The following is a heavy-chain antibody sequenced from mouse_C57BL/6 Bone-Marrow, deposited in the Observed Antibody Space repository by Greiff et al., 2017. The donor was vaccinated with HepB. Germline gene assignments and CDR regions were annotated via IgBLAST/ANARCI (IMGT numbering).Heavy chain of an antibody. J-gene: IGHJ4*01. D-gene: IGHD1-1*01. CDR3: ARDGSSYDAMDY. Sequence: DVKLVESGGGLVKPGGSLKLSCAASGFTFSSYAMSWVRQTPEKRLEWVATISDGGSYTYYPDNVKGRFTISRDNAKNNLYLQLSHLKSEDTAMYYCARDGSSYDAMDYWGQGTSVTVSS. CDR2: ISDGGSYT. V-gene: IGHV5-4*01. CDR1: GFTFSSYA.